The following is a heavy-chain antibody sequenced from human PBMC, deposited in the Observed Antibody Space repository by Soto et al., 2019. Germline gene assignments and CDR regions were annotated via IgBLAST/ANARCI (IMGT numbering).Heavy chain of an antibody. CDR3: ARDLRTRNSIAAAGGFDY. V-gene: IGHV1-2*04. J-gene: IGHJ4*02. CDR2: INPNSGGT. Sequence: ASVKVSCKASGYTFTGYYMHWVRQAPGQGLEWMGWINPNSGGTNYAQKFQGWVTMTRDTSISTAYMELSRLRSDDTAVYYCARDLRTRNSIAAAGGFDYWGQGTLVTSPQ. CDR1: GYTFTGYY. D-gene: IGHD6-13*01.